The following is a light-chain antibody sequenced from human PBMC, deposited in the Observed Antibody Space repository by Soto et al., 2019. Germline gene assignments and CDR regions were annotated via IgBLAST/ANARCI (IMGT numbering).Light chain of an antibody. J-gene: IGKJ4*01. Sequence: EVVLTQFPANLSLSPGESATLSCRASQSVSYYLAWYQHEPGQAPRLLIYDISKRATGIPARFSGGGSGTDFTLTISNLEPEDSAVYYCQQRSNWPALTFGGGTKVEI. V-gene: IGKV3-11*01. CDR2: DIS. CDR1: QSVSYY. CDR3: QQRSNWPALT.